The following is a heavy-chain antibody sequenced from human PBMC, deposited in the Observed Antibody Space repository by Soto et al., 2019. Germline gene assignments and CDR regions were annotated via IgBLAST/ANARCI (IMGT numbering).Heavy chain of an antibody. Sequence: QITLNESGPTVVRPTEPLTLTCRFSGFSLTTSGVGVGWIRQSPGKAPEWLALIYWDDDKRYSASLKSRITITKDTSKNQVVLTVSDLDPTDTATSYCAHRVLRTVFGLVTTTAIYFDFWGQGTPVAVSS. D-gene: IGHD3-3*01. CDR1: GFSLTTSGVG. V-gene: IGHV2-5*02. CDR3: AHRVLRTVFGLVTTTAIYFDF. J-gene: IGHJ4*02. CDR2: IYWDDDK.